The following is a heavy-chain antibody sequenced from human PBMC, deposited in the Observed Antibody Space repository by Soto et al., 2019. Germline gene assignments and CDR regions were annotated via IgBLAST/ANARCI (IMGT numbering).Heavy chain of an antibody. CDR1: GYTFTSYY. CDR3: ARGRITGTIYNWFDP. J-gene: IGHJ5*02. Sequence: ASVKVSCKASGYTFTSYYMHWVRQAPGQGLEWMGIINPSGGSTSYAQKFQGRVTMTRDTSTSTVYMELSSLRSEDTAVYYCARGRITGTIYNWFDPWGQGTLVTVSS. D-gene: IGHD1-20*01. V-gene: IGHV1-46*01. CDR2: INPSGGST.